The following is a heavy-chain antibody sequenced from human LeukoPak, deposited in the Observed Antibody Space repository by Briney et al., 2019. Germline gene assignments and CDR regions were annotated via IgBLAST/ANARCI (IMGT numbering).Heavy chain of an antibody. D-gene: IGHD3-22*01. CDR3: ASIGNNLAYYYDSSGVLDY. Sequence: SETLSLTCAVYGGSFSGYYWSWIRQPPGKGLEWIGEINHSGSTNYDPSLKSRVTISVDTSKNQFSLKLSSVTAADTAVYYCASIGNNLAYYYDSSGVLDYWGQGTLVTVSS. CDR1: GGSFSGYY. CDR2: INHSGST. J-gene: IGHJ4*02. V-gene: IGHV4-34*01.